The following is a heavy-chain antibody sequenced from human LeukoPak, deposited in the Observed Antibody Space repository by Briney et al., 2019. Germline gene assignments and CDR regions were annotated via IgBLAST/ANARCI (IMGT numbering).Heavy chain of an antibody. CDR3: ARDLSLDY. CDR1: GGSVSSGSYY. J-gene: IGHJ4*02. V-gene: IGHV4-61*01. CDR2: IYYSGST. Sequence: SETLSLTCTVSGGSVSSGSYYWSWIRQPPGKGLEWIGYIYYSGSTNYNPSLKSRVTISVDTSKNQFSLKLSSATAADTAVYYCARDLSLDYWGQGTLVTVSS.